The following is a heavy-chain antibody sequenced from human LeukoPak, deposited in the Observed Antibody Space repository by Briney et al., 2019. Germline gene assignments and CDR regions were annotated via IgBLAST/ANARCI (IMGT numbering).Heavy chain of an antibody. CDR1: GGSISSGGYY. D-gene: IGHD2-2*01. J-gene: IGHJ6*02. Sequence: SETLSLTCTVSGGSISSGGYYWSWIRQHPGKGLEWIGYIYYSGSTNYNPSLKSRVTISVDTSKNQFSLKLSSVTAADTAVYYCARALVVLEDIVVVPAAMGPFDYYYGMDVWGQGTTVTVSS. CDR3: ARALVVLEDIVVVPAAMGPFDYYYGMDV. CDR2: IYYSGST. V-gene: IGHV4-61*08.